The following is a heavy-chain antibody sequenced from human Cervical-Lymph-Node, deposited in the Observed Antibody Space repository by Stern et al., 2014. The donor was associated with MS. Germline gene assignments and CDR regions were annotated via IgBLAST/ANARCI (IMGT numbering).Heavy chain of an antibody. D-gene: IGHD3-22*01. V-gene: IGHV1-69*01. CDR1: GGTFSNYG. J-gene: IGHJ4*02. CDR2: IIPVFGTA. CDR3: AREWGYETSDYYYAY. Sequence: QVQLMQSGAEVKKPGSSVKVSCKASGGTFSNYGISWVRQTPGQGLEWMGGIIPVFGTANYAQTFQGRVTITADQFTSTVYMELSSLRSEDTAVYYCAREWGYETSDYYYAYWGQGTLVTVSS.